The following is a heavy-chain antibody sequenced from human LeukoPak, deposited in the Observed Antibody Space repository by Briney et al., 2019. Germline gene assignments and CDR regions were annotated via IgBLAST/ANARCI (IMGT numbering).Heavy chain of an antibody. CDR1: GGSISSYY. D-gene: IGHD6-13*01. V-gene: IGHV4-59*12. J-gene: IGHJ4*02. Sequence: SETLSLTCTVSGGSISSYYWSWIRQPPGKGLEWIGYIYYSGSTYYNPSLKSRVTISVDTSKNQFSLKLSSVTAADTAVCYCARGSSWYQFYYWGQGTLVTVSS. CDR2: IYYSGST. CDR3: ARGSSWYQFYY.